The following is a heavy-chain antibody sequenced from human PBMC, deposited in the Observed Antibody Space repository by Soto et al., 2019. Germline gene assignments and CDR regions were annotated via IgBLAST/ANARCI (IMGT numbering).Heavy chain of an antibody. CDR2: IYYSGST. D-gene: IGHD5-18*01. J-gene: IGHJ6*02. CDR3: AGDRGYSYGSGGMDV. Sequence: QVQLQESGPGLVKPSETLSLTCTVSGGSISSYYWSWIRQPPGKGLEWIGYIYYSGSTNYNPSLKSRVTISVDTSKNQCSLKLSSVTAADTAVYYCAGDRGYSYGSGGMDVWGQGTTVTVSS. CDR1: GGSISSYY. V-gene: IGHV4-59*01.